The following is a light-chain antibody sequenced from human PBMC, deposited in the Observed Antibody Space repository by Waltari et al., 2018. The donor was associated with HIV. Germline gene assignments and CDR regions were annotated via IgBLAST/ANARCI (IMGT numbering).Light chain of an antibody. J-gene: IGKJ1*01. CDR3: HQYASFSGT. CDR2: QAY. V-gene: IGKV1-5*03. CDR1: QNVGAF. Sequence: DIRLTQSPSTLSASAGDRLAITCRAGQNVGAFLAWYQQKPGKPPKLLIYQAYILEGGVPSRFSGSVSGSDFTLTIDGLQSDDFATYFCHQYASFSGTFGQGTKVEL.